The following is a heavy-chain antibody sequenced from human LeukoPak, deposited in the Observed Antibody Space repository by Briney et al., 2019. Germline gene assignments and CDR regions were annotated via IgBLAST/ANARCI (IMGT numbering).Heavy chain of an antibody. V-gene: IGHV4-38-2*01. CDR3: ARQGSSWGYFDY. CDR1: GHSISSGYY. Sequence: PSETLSLTCAVSGHSISSGYYWGWIRQPPGKGLEWIGSIYHSGSTYYNPSLKSRVTISVDTSKNQFSLKLSSVTAADTAVYYCARQGSSWGYFDYWGQGTLVTVSS. CDR2: IYHSGST. J-gene: IGHJ4*02. D-gene: IGHD6-13*01.